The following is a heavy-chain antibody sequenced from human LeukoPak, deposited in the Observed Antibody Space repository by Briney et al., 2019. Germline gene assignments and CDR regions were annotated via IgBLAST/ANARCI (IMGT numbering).Heavy chain of an antibody. J-gene: IGHJ6*02. D-gene: IGHD3-22*01. V-gene: IGHV4-39*01. CDR3: ARLLSYDSSGYYFYYYYGMDV. CDR1: GFTVSSNY. Sequence: GSLRLSCAASGFTVSSNYMSWVRQPPGKGLEWIGSIYYSGSTYYNPSLKSRVTISVDTSKNQFSLKLSSVTAADTAVYYCARLLSYDSSGYYFYYYYGMDVWGQGTTVTVSS. CDR2: IYYSGST.